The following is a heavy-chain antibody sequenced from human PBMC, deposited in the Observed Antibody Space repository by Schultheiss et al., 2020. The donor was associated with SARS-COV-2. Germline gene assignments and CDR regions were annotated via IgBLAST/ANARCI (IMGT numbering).Heavy chain of an antibody. CDR1: GFSLSNARMG. CDR2: IYTSGST. V-gene: IGHV4-61*02. J-gene: IGHJ6*02. Sequence: SGPTLVKPTETLTLTCTVSGFSLSNARMGVSWIRQPPGKGLESIGRIYTSGSTNYNPSLKSRVTMSVDRSKNQFFLKLTSVTAADTAVYYCARAPIGYYYYGMDVWGQGTTVTVSS. CDR3: ARAPIGYYYYGMDV.